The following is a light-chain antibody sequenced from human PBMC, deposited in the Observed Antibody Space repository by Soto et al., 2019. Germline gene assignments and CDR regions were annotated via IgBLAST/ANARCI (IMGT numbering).Light chain of an antibody. CDR3: QQYGSSPVS. J-gene: IGKJ2*03. V-gene: IGKV3-20*01. CDR2: GAS. Sequence: EIVLTQSPGTLSLSPGERATLSCRASQSVSSTNLAWYQQKAGQAPRLLMYGASSRATGIPDRFSGSGSGTDFTLTISGLEPEDFAVYYCQQYGSSPVSFGQGTKLEIK. CDR1: QSVSSTN.